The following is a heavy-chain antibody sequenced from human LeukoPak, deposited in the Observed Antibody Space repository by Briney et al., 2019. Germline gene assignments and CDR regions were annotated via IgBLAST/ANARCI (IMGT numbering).Heavy chain of an antibody. Sequence: ASVKVSCKASGYTFTGYYMHWVRQAPGQGLEWMGWINPNSGGTNYAQKFQGRVTMTRDTSISTAYMELSRLRSDDTAVYYCARGDVGGFGEYFVYWGQGTLVTVSS. CDR3: ARGDVGGFGEYFVY. D-gene: IGHD3-10*01. CDR1: GYTFTGYY. V-gene: IGHV1-2*02. J-gene: IGHJ4*02. CDR2: INPNSGGT.